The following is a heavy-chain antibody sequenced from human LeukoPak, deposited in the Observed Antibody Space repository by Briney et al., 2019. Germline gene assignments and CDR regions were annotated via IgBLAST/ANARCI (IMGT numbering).Heavy chain of an antibody. V-gene: IGHV3-53*01. CDR2: IYSGGST. CDR1: GFTLSSNY. CDR3: ARDLGDHFDY. Sequence: GGSLRLSCAASGFTLSSNYMSWVRQAPGKGLEWGSVIYSGGSTYYADSVKGRFTISRDNSKNTLYLQMNSLRAEDTAVYYCARDLGDHFDYWGQGTLVTVSS. J-gene: IGHJ4*02.